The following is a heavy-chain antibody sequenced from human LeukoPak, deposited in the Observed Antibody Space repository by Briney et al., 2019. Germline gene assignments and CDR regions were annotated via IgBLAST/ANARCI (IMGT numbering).Heavy chain of an antibody. V-gene: IGHV3-30*18. CDR3: AKDTRYYYGMDV. D-gene: IGHD1-1*01. Sequence: QSGGSLRLSCAASGFTFSSYGMHWVRQAPGKGLEWVAVISYDGSNKYYADSVKGRFTISRDNSKNTLYLQMNSLRAEDTAVYYCAKDTRYYYGMDVWGQGTTVTVSS. CDR2: ISYDGSNK. CDR1: GFTFSSYG. J-gene: IGHJ6*02.